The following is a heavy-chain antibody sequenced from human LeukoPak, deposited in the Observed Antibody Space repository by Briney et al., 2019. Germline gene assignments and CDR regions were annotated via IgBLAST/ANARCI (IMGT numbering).Heavy chain of an antibody. CDR3: ARPNQQGDAFDI. V-gene: IGHV4-34*01. CDR2: INHSGST. J-gene: IGHJ3*02. CDR1: GGSFSGYY. D-gene: IGHD1-14*01. Sequence: PSETLSLTCAVYGGSFSGYYWSWIRQPPGKGLEWIGEINHSGSTNYNPSLKSRVTISVDTSKNQFSLKLSSVTAADTAVYYCARPNQQGDAFDIWGQGTMVTVSS.